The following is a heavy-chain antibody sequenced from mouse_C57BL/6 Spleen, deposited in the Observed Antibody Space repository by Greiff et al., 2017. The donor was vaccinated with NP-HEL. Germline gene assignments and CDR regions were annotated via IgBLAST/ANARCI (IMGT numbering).Heavy chain of an antibody. CDR3: ARWDTTVSFDY. Sequence: QVQLKQPGAELVRPGSSVKLSCKASGYTFTSYWMHWVKQRPIQGLEWIGNIDPSDSETHYNQKFKDKATLTVDKSSSTAYMQLSSLTSEDSAVYYCARWDTTVSFDYWGQGTTLTVSS. V-gene: IGHV1-52*01. J-gene: IGHJ2*01. D-gene: IGHD1-1*01. CDR1: GYTFTSYW. CDR2: IDPSDSET.